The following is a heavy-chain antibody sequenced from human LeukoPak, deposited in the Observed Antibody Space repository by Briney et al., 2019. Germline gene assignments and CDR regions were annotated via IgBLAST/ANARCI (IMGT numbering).Heavy chain of an antibody. CDR1: GYTFTSYD. Sequence: ASVKVSCKASGYTFTSYDINWVRQATGQGLEWMGWMNPNSGNTGYAQKFQGRVTMTRNTSISTAYMELSSLRSEDTAVYYCARAPTGSSWLYYYYYYMDVWGKGTTVTISS. J-gene: IGHJ6*03. V-gene: IGHV1-8*01. D-gene: IGHD6-13*01. CDR2: MNPNSGNT. CDR3: ARAPTGSSWLYYYYYYMDV.